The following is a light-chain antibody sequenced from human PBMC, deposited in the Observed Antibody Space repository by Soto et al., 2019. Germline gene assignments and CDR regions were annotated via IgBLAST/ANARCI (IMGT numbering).Light chain of an antibody. Sequence: EIVMTQSPATLSVSPGERATLSCRASQRVSSNLAWYQQKPGQAPRLHIYGASTRATGIPARFSGSGSGTEFTLTISSLQSEDFAVYYCQQYNNWPPPWTFGQGTKVEIK. CDR2: GAS. J-gene: IGKJ1*01. CDR1: QRVSSN. V-gene: IGKV3-15*01. CDR3: QQYNNWPPPWT.